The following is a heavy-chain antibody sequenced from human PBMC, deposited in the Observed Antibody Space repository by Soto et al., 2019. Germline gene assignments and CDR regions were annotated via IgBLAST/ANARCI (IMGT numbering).Heavy chain of an antibody. V-gene: IGHV3-23*01. CDR3: ATPGQLLWFGPMDY. D-gene: IGHD3-10*01. J-gene: IGHJ4*02. CDR1: GFTFSSYA. CDR2: ISGSGGST. Sequence: EVQLLESGGGLVQPGGSLRLSCAASGFTFSSYAMSWVRQAPGKGLEWVSAISGSGGSTYYADSVKGRFTISRDNSKNPLYLQMNSLRAEDTAVYYCATPGQLLWFGPMDYWGQGTLVTVSS.